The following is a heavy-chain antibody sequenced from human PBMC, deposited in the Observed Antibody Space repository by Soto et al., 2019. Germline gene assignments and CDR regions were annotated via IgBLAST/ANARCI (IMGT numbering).Heavy chain of an antibody. J-gene: IGHJ4*02. V-gene: IGHV6-1*01. D-gene: IGHD6-19*01. CDR1: GDIVSGNSAA. CDR3: PSEFPYSESSGSYFDY. Sequence: PSQNLSLTRAFSGDIVSGNSAAWNWVRHSPPRGLEWLVRTYYRSKWYHDYAVSVKNRITVTPDTSKNQLSLHLHSLTPEHTAVYYCPSEFPYSESSGSYFDYWGKGPWGTVSS. CDR2: TYYRSKWYH.